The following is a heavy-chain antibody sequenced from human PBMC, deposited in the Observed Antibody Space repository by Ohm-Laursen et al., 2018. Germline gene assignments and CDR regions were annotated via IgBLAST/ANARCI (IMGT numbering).Heavy chain of an antibody. D-gene: IGHD3-22*01. CDR2: ISYDGSNK. CDR1: GFTFSSYG. Sequence: SLRLSCTASGFTFSSYGMHWVRQAPGKGLEWVAVISYDGSNKYYADSVKGRFTISRDNSKNTLYLQMNSLRSEDTAVYYCARRNYDSSGYYQYYYGMDVWGQGTTVTVSS. V-gene: IGHV3-30*03. CDR3: ARRNYDSSGYYQYYYGMDV. J-gene: IGHJ6*02.